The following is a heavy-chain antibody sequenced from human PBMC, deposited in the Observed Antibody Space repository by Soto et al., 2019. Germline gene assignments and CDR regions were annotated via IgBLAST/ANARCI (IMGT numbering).Heavy chain of an antibody. Sequence: GGALRLSCGASGFTFSSYSINWVRQGPGKGVGWVLSISSSSSYIYYADSVKGRFTISRDNAKNSLYLQMNSLRAEDTAVYYCARDKLMIYSSGWYSGYYGMDVWGQGTTVTVSS. V-gene: IGHV3-21*01. D-gene: IGHD6-19*01. CDR2: ISSSSSYI. CDR1: GFTFSSYS. CDR3: ARDKLMIYSSGWYSGYYGMDV. J-gene: IGHJ6*02.